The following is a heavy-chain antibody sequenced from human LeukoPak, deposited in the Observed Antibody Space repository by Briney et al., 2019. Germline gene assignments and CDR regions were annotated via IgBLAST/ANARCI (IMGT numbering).Heavy chain of an antibody. Sequence: ASVKVSCKASGGTFSSYAISWVRQAPGQGLEWMGRIIPILGIANYAQKFQGRVTITADKSTSTAYMELSSLRSEDTAVYYCATPGGNSHDAFDIWGQGTMVTVSS. J-gene: IGHJ3*02. CDR1: GGTFSSYA. CDR2: IIPILGIA. V-gene: IGHV1-69*04. D-gene: IGHD4-23*01. CDR3: ATPGGNSHDAFDI.